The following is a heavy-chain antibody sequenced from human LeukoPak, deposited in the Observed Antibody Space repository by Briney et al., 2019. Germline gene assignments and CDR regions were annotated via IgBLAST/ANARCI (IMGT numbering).Heavy chain of an antibody. Sequence: GGSLRLSYAVSGFAFSSYWMGWVRQAPGKGLEWVANIKQDGSDKIYVDSVKGRFTISRDNAKNSLFLQMNSLRADDTAVYYCVRDLSGNGDYWGQGTLVTVSS. J-gene: IGHJ4*02. CDR2: IKQDGSDK. V-gene: IGHV3-7*01. CDR3: VRDLSGNGDY. CDR1: GFAFSSYW. D-gene: IGHD1-20*01.